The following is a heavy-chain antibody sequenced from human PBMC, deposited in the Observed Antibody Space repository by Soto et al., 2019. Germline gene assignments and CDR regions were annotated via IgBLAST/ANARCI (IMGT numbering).Heavy chain of an antibody. V-gene: IGHV4-30-2*01. CDR2: IYHSGST. CDR1: GGSISSGGYS. J-gene: IGHJ6*02. CDR3: ARVVAYYGSGSYYYYGMDV. Sequence: SETLSLTCGVSGGSISSGGYSWSWIRQPAGKGLEWIGYIYHSGSTCYNPSLKSRVTRLVDRSKNQFSLKLSSVTAADTAVYYCARVVAYYGSGSYYYYGMDVWGQGTTVTVSS. D-gene: IGHD3-10*01.